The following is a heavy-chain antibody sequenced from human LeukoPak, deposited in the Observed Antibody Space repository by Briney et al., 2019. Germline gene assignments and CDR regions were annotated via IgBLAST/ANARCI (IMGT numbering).Heavy chain of an antibody. J-gene: IGHJ4*02. CDR2: IYYSGTT. CDR3: ARHKCSGIYCPFDY. D-gene: IGHD2-15*01. CDR1: GDSISSTSYF. Sequence: PSETLSLTRTVSGDSISSTSYFWGWIRQPPGKGLEWIGTIYYSGTTYYNPSLKSRVTISVDTSKNQFSLKLSSVSASDTAVYYCARHKCSGIYCPFDYWGQGTLVTVSS. V-gene: IGHV4-39*01.